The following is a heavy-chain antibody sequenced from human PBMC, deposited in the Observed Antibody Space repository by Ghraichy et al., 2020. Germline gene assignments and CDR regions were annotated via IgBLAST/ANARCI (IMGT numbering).Heavy chain of an antibody. J-gene: IGHJ4*02. Sequence: SETLSLTCSVSGDSINSRDYYWGWIRQSPRKGLEWIGNIYYSGSTNYHPSLKSRLTISVDTSKNQFSLRLTSVTAADTAIYYCARIIVRPRVDYWGQGILVTGSS. CDR3: ARIIVRPRVDY. CDR1: GDSINSRDYY. D-gene: IGHD3-16*02. V-gene: IGHV4-39*07. CDR2: IYYSGST.